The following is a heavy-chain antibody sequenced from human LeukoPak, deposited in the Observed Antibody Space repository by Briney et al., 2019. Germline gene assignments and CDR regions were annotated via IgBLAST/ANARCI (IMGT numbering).Heavy chain of an antibody. D-gene: IGHD2-2*01. CDR2: INPNSGGA. CDR3: AIAGRYCSGTFCYLPY. J-gene: IGHJ4*02. V-gene: IGHV1-2*02. CDR1: GYTLTDYH. Sequence: ASVKVSCKASGYTLTDYHMHRVRQAPGQGLEWMGWINPNSGGANYAQKFQGRVTMTRDTSISTAYMELYRLRSDDTAVYYCAIAGRYCSGTFCYLPYWGQGTLVTVSS.